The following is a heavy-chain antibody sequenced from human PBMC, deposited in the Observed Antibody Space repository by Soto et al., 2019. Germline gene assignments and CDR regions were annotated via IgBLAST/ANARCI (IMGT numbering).Heavy chain of an antibody. V-gene: IGHV1-69*05. CDR1: GGTFSSYA. D-gene: IGHD1-26*01. CDR2: IIPIFGTA. J-gene: IGHJ5*02. Sequence: QVQLVQSGAEVKKPGSSVKVSCKASGGTFSSYAISWVRQAPGQGLEWMGGIIPIFGTANYAQKFQGRVTXTXDXXTSTDYMELSSLRSEDTAGYYCASEGPIVPYWFDPWGQGTLVTVSS. CDR3: ASEGPIVPYWFDP.